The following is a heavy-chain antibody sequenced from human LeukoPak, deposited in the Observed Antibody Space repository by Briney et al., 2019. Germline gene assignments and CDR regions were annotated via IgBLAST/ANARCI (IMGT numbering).Heavy chain of an antibody. Sequence: ASVKVSCKASGYTFTSYDINWVRQATGQGLESMGWMNPNSGNTGYAQKFQGRVTMTRNTSISTAYMELSSLTSEDTAVYYCARLIAVAGKSDYWGQGTLVTVSS. V-gene: IGHV1-8*01. D-gene: IGHD6-19*01. CDR1: GYTFTSYD. CDR3: ARLIAVAGKSDY. CDR2: MNPNSGNT. J-gene: IGHJ4*02.